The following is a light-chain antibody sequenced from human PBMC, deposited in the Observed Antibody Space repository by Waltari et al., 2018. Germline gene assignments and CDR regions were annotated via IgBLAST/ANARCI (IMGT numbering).Light chain of an antibody. Sequence: QSALTQPASVSGSPGQSITISCAGTNSDVGDFDYVSWYQQHPGKAPKLIIYDVCRRPSGVSARFSGSKSGNKASLTISGLRAEDEADYYCSSYTSSSALLIFGGGTKVTVL. CDR2: DVC. CDR1: NSDVGDFDY. CDR3: SSYTSSSALLI. V-gene: IGLV2-14*03. J-gene: IGLJ2*01.